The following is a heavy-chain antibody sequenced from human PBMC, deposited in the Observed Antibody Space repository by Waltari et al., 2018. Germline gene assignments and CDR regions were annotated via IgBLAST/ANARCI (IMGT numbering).Heavy chain of an antibody. Sequence: QVQLEQSGAEMVKPGASVRVSCKASGYSFRRSDIRWVRQAPGQGLEWMGWKNTNSGNTGNAEKCQGRVTITRNTSINTAYMDLSGLRSEDTAVYYCARGSGDLDIWGQGTMVTVSS. CDR1: GYSFRRSD. V-gene: IGHV1-8*03. J-gene: IGHJ3*02. CDR2: KNTNSGNT. CDR3: ARGSGDLDI. D-gene: IGHD2-21*01.